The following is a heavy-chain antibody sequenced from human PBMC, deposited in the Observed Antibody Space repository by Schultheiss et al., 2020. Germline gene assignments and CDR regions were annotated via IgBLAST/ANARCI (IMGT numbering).Heavy chain of an antibody. CDR3: ARDPTYYDSSGPLFDY. CDR2: IYYSVST. J-gene: IGHJ4*02. CDR1: GGSISSGGYY. D-gene: IGHD3-22*01. V-gene: IGHV4-61*08. Sequence: SETLSLTCTVSGGSISSGGYYWSWIRQHPGKGLEWIGYIYYSVSTNYNPSLKSRITISVDTSKNQFSLKLSSVTAADTAVYYCARDPTYYDSSGPLFDYWGQGTLVTVSS.